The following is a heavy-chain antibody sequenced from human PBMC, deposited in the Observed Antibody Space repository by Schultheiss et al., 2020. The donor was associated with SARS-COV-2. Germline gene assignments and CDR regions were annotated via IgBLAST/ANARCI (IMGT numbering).Heavy chain of an antibody. V-gene: IGHV3-21*01. J-gene: IGHJ4*02. CDR1: GFTFSSYS. D-gene: IGHD2-8*02. CDR2: ISSSSSYI. CDR3: ARGKWWGISDY. Sequence: GGSLRLSCAASGFTFSSYSMNWVSQAPGKGLEWVSSISSSSSYIYYADSVKGRFTISRDNAKNSLYLQMNSLRAEDTAVYYCARGKWWGISDYWGQGTLVTVSS.